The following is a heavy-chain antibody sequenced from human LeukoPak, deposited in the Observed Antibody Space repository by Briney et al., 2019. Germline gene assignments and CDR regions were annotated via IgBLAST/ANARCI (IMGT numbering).Heavy chain of an antibody. CDR1: GGSISSYY. Sequence: SETLSLTCTVSGGSISSYYWSWIRQPPGKGLEWIGYIYYSGSTNHNPSLKSRVTIPVDTSKNQFSLKLSSVTAADTAVYYCARHSYYFDSSGYKRLDAFDLWGQGTMVTVSS. J-gene: IGHJ3*01. CDR2: IYYSGST. D-gene: IGHD3-22*01. CDR3: ARHSYYFDSSGYKRLDAFDL. V-gene: IGHV4-59*08.